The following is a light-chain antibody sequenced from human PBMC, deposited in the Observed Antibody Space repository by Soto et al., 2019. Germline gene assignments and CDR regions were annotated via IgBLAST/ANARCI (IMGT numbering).Light chain of an antibody. V-gene: IGLV2-23*02. CDR2: EVN. Sequence: QSVLTQPAAVSGSPGQSLTISCTGASTDIGRYDLVAWYQQDPGKAPKLMIYEVNKRPSGVSDRFSGSKSGNTASLTISGLQAEDEADYFCSSHAGRGSIIFGGGTKVTVL. J-gene: IGLJ2*01. CDR3: SSHAGRGSII. CDR1: STDIGRYDL.